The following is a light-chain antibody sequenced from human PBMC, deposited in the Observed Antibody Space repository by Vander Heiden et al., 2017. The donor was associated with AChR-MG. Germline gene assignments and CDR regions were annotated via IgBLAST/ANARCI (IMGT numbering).Light chain of an antibody. Sequence: QSMLAQPPSVSGAPGQRVTISCTWASSKFGAGFAGHWYQQLPLAAPRLLIFRNTNRPSGVPDRFAGSKSGTSASPAITGLQAEDEANYYCQSYDRSLGGYVVFGGGTKLTVL. CDR2: RNT. CDR3: QSYDRSLGGYVV. J-gene: IGLJ2*01. CDR1: SSKFGAGFA. V-gene: IGLV1-40*01.